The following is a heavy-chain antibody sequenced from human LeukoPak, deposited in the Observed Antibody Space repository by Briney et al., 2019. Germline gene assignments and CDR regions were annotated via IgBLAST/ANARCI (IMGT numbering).Heavy chain of an antibody. V-gene: IGHV3-23*01. D-gene: IGHD5-12*01. CDR2: IVASGGTT. J-gene: IGHJ4*02. Sequence: PGGSLRLSCVASGFTFSSYGMSWVRQAPGKGLEWLSAIVASGGTTYYADSVKGRFSISRDNSKNTLYLQMNSLRAEDTAVYYCAKVFSGYDFDYWGQGTLVTVS. CDR3: AKVFSGYDFDY. CDR1: GFTFSSYG.